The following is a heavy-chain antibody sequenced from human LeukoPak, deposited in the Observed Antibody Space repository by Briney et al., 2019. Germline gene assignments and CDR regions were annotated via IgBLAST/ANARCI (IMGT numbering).Heavy chain of an antibody. CDR2: IYYSGST. D-gene: IGHD1-26*01. CDR1: GGSITNYY. CDR3: ARLVGNWFDP. J-gene: IGHJ5*02. Sequence: ASETLSLTCTVSGGSITNYYWSWTRQPPGKGLEWIGYIYYSGSTNYNPCLNSRATISVDTSKSQFSLRLNSVTAADTAVYYCARLVGNWFDPWGQGTLVTVSS. V-gene: IGHV4-59*01.